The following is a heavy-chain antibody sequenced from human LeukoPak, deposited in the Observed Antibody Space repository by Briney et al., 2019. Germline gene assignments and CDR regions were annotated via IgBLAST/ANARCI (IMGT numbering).Heavy chain of an antibody. CDR1: GFTFSSYS. CDR2: ISGSSSAI. V-gene: IGHV3-48*04. CDR3: ARLRSGAAY. Sequence: GGSLRLSCAASGFTFSSYSMNWVRQAPGKGLEWISYISGSSSAIYYADSVKGRFTISRDNANNSLYLQMNSLRAEDTAVYYCARLRSGAAYWGQGTLVTVSS. J-gene: IGHJ4*02. D-gene: IGHD6-25*01.